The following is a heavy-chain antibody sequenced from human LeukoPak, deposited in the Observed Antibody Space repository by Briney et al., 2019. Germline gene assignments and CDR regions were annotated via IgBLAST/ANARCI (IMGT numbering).Heavy chain of an antibody. Sequence: PGGSLRLSCAASGFSFSSYGMKWVRQAPGKGLEWVAVISNDGRNKYYADSVKGRFTISRDNSKNTLYLQMNSLRADDTAVYYCAKDGDKARSRNFDYWGQGTLVTVSS. D-gene: IGHD2-2*01. CDR1: GFSFSSYG. CDR3: AKDGDKARSRNFDY. V-gene: IGHV3-30*18. J-gene: IGHJ4*02. CDR2: ISNDGRNK.